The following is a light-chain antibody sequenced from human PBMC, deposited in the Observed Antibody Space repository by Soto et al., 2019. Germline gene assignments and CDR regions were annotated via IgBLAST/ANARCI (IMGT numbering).Light chain of an antibody. CDR1: SSNVGSHT. J-gene: IGLJ2*01. CDR2: DNN. CDR3: AAWDDSLNGV. V-gene: IGLV1-44*01. Sequence: QSVLTQPPSASGTPGQRVSISCSGSSSNVGSHTVNWYQQVPGTAPKLLIYDNNRRPSGVPDRFSGSKSATSASLAISGLQPDDEADYYCAAWDDSLNGVFGGGTKLTVL.